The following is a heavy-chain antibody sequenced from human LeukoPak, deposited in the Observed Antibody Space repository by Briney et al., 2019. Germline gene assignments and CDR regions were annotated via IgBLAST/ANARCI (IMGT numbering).Heavy chain of an antibody. D-gene: IGHD3-22*01. V-gene: IGHV1-2*02. CDR3: ARVLSFLSYYYDSSGYYPFDY. CDR2: INPNSGGT. CDR1: GYTFTGYY. Sequence: ASVKVSCKASGYTFTGYYMHWVRQAPGQGLEWMGWINPNSGGTNYAQKFQGRVTMTRDTSISTAYMELSRLRSDDTAVYYCARVLSFLSYYYDSSGYYPFDYWGQGTLVTVSS. J-gene: IGHJ4*02.